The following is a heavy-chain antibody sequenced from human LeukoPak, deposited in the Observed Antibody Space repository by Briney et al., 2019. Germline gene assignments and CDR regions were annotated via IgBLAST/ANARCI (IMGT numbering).Heavy chain of an antibody. CDR3: ARQTGSGLFILP. CDR1: GVSISSSNSY. V-gene: IGHV4-39*01. CDR2: IYYSGNT. J-gene: IGHJ4*02. Sequence: LETLSLTCTVSGVSISSSNSYWGWIRQPPGKGLEWIGSIYYSGNTYYNASLKSQVSISIDTSKNQFSLRLTSVTAADTAVYYCARQTGSGLFILPGGQGTLVTVSS. D-gene: IGHD3/OR15-3a*01.